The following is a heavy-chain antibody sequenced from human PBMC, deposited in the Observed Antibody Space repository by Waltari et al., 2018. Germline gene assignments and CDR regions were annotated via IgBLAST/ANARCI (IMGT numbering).Heavy chain of an antibody. Sequence: QVQLQQWGAGLLKPSETMSLTCAVYVGSFSGYYWSWIRQPPGKGLEWIGEINHSGSTNYNPSLKSRVTISVDTSKNQFSLKLSSVTAADTAVYYCARVPAVDTAMLDYWGQGTLITVSS. CDR2: INHSGST. CDR1: VGSFSGYY. J-gene: IGHJ4*02. D-gene: IGHD5-18*01. V-gene: IGHV4-34*01. CDR3: ARVPAVDTAMLDY.